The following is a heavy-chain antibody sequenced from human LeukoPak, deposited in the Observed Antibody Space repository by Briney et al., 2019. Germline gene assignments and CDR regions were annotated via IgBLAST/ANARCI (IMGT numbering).Heavy chain of an antibody. J-gene: IGHJ4*02. D-gene: IGHD5-12*01. CDR2: IYYSGST. CDR1: GGSISSGDYY. V-gene: IGHV4-30-4*01. Sequence: PSETLSPTCTVSGGSISSGDYYWSWIRQPPGKGLEWIGYIYYSGSTYYNPSLKSRVTISVDTSKNQFSLKLSSVTAADTAVYYCAREPARNSGYDYGIDYWGQGTLVTVSS. CDR3: AREPARNSGYDYGIDY.